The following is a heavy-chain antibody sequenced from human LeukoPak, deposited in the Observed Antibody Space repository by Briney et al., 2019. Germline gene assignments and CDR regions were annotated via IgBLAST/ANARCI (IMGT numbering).Heavy chain of an antibody. CDR1: GFTFSDYY. J-gene: IGHJ3*02. V-gene: IGHV3-11*01. Sequence: PGGSLRLSCAASGFTFSDYYMNWIRQAPGKGLEWVAYISSSGSTIYYADSVKGRFTISRDNARNSLYVQMNSLRAEDTAVYYCARDKYPDAFDIWGQGTMVTVSS. D-gene: IGHD6-6*01. CDR3: ARDKYPDAFDI. CDR2: ISSSGSTI.